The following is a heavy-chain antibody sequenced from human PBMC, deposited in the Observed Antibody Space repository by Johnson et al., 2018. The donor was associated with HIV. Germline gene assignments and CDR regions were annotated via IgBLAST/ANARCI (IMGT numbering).Heavy chain of an antibody. Sequence: QVQLVESGGGVVQPGRSLRLSCAASGFTFSSYAMHWVRQAPGKGLEWVAVISYDGSNKYYADSVKGRFAISRDNSNSTLYLQMNSLRGEDTAMYYCARSPGKDYGGNSGGFNVWGQGTMVTVSS. V-gene: IGHV3-30*09. D-gene: IGHD4-23*01. J-gene: IGHJ3*01. CDR3: ARSPGKDYGGNSGGFNV. CDR2: ISYDGSNK. CDR1: GFTFSSYA.